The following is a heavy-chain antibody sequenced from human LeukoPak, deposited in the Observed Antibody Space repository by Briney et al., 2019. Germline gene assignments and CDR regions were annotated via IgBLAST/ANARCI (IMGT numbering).Heavy chain of an antibody. Sequence: GGSLRLSCGASGFTFTDYYMSWVRQAPGKGLEWVSLVAWDGGGTFFADSVKGRFTVSRDNSKNSLSLYMNSLTTEDTALYYCVRGHGYNLEDYFDNWGQGTLVTVSS. CDR3: VRGHGYNLEDYFDN. J-gene: IGHJ4*02. D-gene: IGHD5-24*01. CDR2: VAWDGGGT. V-gene: IGHV3-43*01. CDR1: GFTFTDYY.